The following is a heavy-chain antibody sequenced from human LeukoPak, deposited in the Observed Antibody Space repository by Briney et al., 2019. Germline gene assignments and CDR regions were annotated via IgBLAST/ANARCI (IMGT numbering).Heavy chain of an antibody. D-gene: IGHD6-19*01. V-gene: IGHV4-59*01. Sequence: SETLSLTCTVSGGSISSYYWSWIRQPPGKGLEWIGYIYYSGSTNYNPSLKSRVTISVDTSKNQFSLKLSSVTAADTAVYYCARGPSSGWHYFDYWGLGTLVTVSS. CDR2: IYYSGST. J-gene: IGHJ4*02. CDR3: ARGPSSGWHYFDY. CDR1: GGSISSYY.